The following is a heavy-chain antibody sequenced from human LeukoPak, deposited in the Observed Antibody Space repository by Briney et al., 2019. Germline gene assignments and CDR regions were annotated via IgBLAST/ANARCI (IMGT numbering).Heavy chain of an antibody. D-gene: IGHD3-10*01. CDR1: GGSISSYY. Sequence: PSETLSLTCTVSGGSISSYYWSWIRQPPGKGLEWIGYIYNSGSTNYNPSLKSRVTISVDTSKNQFSLKLGSVTAADTAVYYCARAGYYGSGSYYHYWGQGTLVTVSS. CDR2: IYNSGST. CDR3: ARAGYYGSGSYYHY. J-gene: IGHJ4*02. V-gene: IGHV4-59*01.